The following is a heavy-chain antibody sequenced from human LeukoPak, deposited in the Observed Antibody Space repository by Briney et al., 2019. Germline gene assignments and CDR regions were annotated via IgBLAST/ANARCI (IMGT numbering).Heavy chain of an antibody. CDR2: IYHTGAT. V-gene: IGHV4-59*08. CDR3: AKYGNSGWVIDN. D-gene: IGHD6-19*01. CDR1: GGSIGGDY. J-gene: IGHJ4*02. Sequence: SETLSLTCTVSGGSIGGDYWTWIRQPPVKGLQYIGYIYHTGATNYNPSLKSRVTMSVDTSKNQFSLKLNSVTAADTAVYFCAKYGNSGWVIDNWGQGTLVTVSS.